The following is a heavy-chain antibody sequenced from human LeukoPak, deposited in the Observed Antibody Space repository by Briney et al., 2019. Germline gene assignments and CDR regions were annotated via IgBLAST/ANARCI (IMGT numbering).Heavy chain of an antibody. CDR3: ARNQRYYYDSSGKRGGAFDI. Sequence: GGSLRLSCAASGFTFSSYSMNWVRQAPGKGLEWVSSISSSSSYIYYADSVKGRFTISRDNAKNSLYLQMNSLRAEDTAVYYCARNQRYYYDSSGKRGGAFDIWGQGTTVTVSS. CDR2: ISSSSSYI. CDR1: GFTFSSYS. J-gene: IGHJ3*02. V-gene: IGHV3-21*01. D-gene: IGHD3-22*01.